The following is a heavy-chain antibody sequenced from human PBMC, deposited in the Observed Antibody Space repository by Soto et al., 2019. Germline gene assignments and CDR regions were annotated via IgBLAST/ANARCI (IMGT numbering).Heavy chain of an antibody. CDR3: VSYYHGMYV. D-gene: IGHD2-8*01. V-gene: IGHV3-30*03. CDR1: GFTFSSYG. Sequence: GGSLRLSCAASGFTFSSYGMHWVRQAPGKGLEWVAVISYDGSNKYYADSVKARFTISRDNSKNTLYLQMNSLRAEDTAVYYWVSYYHGMYVCGQGTRVTV. J-gene: IGHJ6*01. CDR2: ISYDGSNK.